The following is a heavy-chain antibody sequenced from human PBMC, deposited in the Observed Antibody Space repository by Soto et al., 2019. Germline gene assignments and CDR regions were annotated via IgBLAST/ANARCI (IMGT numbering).Heavy chain of an antibody. CDR1: GFTFSSNS. Sequence: EVQVVESGGGLVQPGGSLRLSCAASGFTFSSNSMNWVRQAPGKGLEWISYISSSSSTIYADSVKGRFTISRDNAKNSLYLQMYSLRDEDTAVYYCPRVIWSGHLTSDLWGQGTPVTVSS. D-gene: IGHD3-3*01. CDR2: ISSSSSTI. J-gene: IGHJ5*02. V-gene: IGHV3-48*02. CDR3: PRVIWSGHLTSDL.